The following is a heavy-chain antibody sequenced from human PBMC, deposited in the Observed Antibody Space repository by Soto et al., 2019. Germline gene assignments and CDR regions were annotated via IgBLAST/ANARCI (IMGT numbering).Heavy chain of an antibody. J-gene: IGHJ4*02. CDR2: IYWDDDK. CDR1: GFSLTTSGVG. Sequence: QITLKESGPTRVKPTQTLTLTCTFSGFSLTTSGVGVGWIRKTPGKALEWLAVIYWDDDKRYSPSLRSRLTITKDTSKTQVVLTMAYMDPVDTATYFCAHRGYMYGNWDQGYFDYWGQGTLVTVSS. D-gene: IGHD5-18*01. CDR3: AHRGYMYGNWDQGYFDY. V-gene: IGHV2-5*02.